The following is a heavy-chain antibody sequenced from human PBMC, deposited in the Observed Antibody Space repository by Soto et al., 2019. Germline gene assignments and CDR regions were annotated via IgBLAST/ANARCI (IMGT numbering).Heavy chain of an antibody. CDR2: ISGSGGST. V-gene: IGHV3-23*01. CDR3: AKSYTLIGLLLGDLSLYHY. D-gene: IGHD3-16*02. J-gene: IGHJ4*01. CDR1: GFTFSSYA. Sequence: GGSLRLSCAASGFTFSSYAMSWVRQAPGKGLEWVSAISGSGGSTYYADSVKGRFTIPRDNSKNTLYLQMNSLRAEDTAVYYCAKSYTLIGLLLGDLSLYHYLGHATLFTV.